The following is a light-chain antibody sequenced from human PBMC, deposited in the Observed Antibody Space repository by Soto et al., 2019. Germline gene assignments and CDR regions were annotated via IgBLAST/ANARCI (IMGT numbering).Light chain of an antibody. V-gene: IGKV2D-29*02. CDR2: EVS. Sequence: DVVMSQRPLSLSVTPGQPASISCKSSHSLLHITGETFLFWYLQKPGQSPQLLIYEVSTRVSGVPDRFSGSGSGTDFTLEISRVETDDVGIYYCMQSTQLPPTFGQGTRLEIK. CDR3: MQSTQLPPT. CDR1: HSLLHITGETF. J-gene: IGKJ5*01.